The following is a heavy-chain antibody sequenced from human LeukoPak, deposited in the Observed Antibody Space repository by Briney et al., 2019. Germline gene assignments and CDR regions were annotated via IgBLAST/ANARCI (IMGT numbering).Heavy chain of an antibody. V-gene: IGHV3-48*03. D-gene: IGHD1-26*01. CDR3: ARDGSYYDY. Sequence: GGSLRLSCAASGFTFSSYEMSWVRQAPGRGLEWVSYISSSGSTIYYADSVKGRFTISRDNARNSLYLQMNSLRAEDTAVYYCARDGSYYDYWGQGTLVTVSS. CDR1: GFTFSSYE. CDR2: ISSSGSTI. J-gene: IGHJ4*02.